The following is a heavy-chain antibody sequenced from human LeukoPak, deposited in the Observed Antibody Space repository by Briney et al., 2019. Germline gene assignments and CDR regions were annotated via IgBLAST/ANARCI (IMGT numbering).Heavy chain of an antibody. CDR3: ARDNSVGETAWWFDP. CDR2: INPSGSST. D-gene: IGHD1-26*01. Sequence: ASVKVSCKASGYSFTSYYMHWVRQAPGQGLEWMGLINPSGSSTTYALRFQGRVTMTRDISTSTDYMELTSLTSDDTAMYYCARDNSVGETAWWFDPWGQGTLVTVSS. J-gene: IGHJ5*02. CDR1: GYSFTSYY. V-gene: IGHV1-46*01.